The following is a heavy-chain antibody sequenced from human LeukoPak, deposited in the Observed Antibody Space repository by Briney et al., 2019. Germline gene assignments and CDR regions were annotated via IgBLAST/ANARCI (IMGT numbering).Heavy chain of an antibody. CDR1: GYSISSGYY. D-gene: IGHD5-12*01. Sequence: PSETLSLTCAVSGYSISSGYYWSWIRRPAGKGLEWIGRIYTSGTTNYNPALKSRITMSVDTSKNQFSLRLSSVTAADTAVYYCASGYSGYDSIDYWGQGTLVTVSS. V-gene: IGHV4-4*07. CDR2: IYTSGTT. CDR3: ASGYSGYDSIDY. J-gene: IGHJ4*02.